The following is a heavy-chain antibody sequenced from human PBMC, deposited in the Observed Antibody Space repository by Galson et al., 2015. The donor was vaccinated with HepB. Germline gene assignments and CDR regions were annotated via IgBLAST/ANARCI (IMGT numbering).Heavy chain of an antibody. D-gene: IGHD6-13*01. V-gene: IGHV3-73*01. CDR2: IRSKANSYAT. CDR3: TRQVEYSSSWYVY. Sequence: SLRLSCAASGFTFSGSAMHWVRQASGKGLEWVGRIRSKANSYATAYAASVKGRFTISRDDSKNTAYLQMNSLKTEDTAVYYCTRQVEYSSSWYVYWGQGTLVTVSS. J-gene: IGHJ4*02. CDR1: GFTFSGSA.